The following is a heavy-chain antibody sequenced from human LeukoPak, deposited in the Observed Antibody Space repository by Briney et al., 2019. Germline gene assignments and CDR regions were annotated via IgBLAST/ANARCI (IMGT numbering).Heavy chain of an antibody. D-gene: IGHD6-13*01. J-gene: IGHJ4*02. CDR1: GGSISSYY. Sequence: PSETLSLTCTVSGGSISSYYWSWIRQPPGKGLEWIGYNYYSGSTNYNPSLKSRVTISVDTSKNQFSLKLSSVTAADTAVYYCASIIAAAGPFDYWGQGTLVTVSS. V-gene: IGHV4-59*08. CDR2: NYYSGST. CDR3: ASIIAAAGPFDY.